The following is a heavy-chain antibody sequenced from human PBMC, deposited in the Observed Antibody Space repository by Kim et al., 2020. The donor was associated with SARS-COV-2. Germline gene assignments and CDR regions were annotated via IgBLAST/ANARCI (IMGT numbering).Heavy chain of an antibody. CDR1: GGTFSSYA. Sequence: SVKVSCKASGGTFSSYAISWVRQAPGQGLEWMGRIIPILGIANYAQKFQGRVTITADKSTSTAYMELSSLRSEDTAVYYCARDRTPYYDILTGYSFDYWGQGTLVTVSS. CDR3: ARDRTPYYDILTGYSFDY. V-gene: IGHV1-69*04. D-gene: IGHD3-9*01. J-gene: IGHJ4*02. CDR2: IIPILGIA.